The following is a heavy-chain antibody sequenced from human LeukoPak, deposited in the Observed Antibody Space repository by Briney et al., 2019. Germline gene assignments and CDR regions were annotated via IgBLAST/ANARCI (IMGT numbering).Heavy chain of an antibody. J-gene: IGHJ2*01. CDR2: IYYRGST. CDR1: GGSISSYY. Sequence: TSETVCLTCTVSGGSISSYYWSWIRQPPGKGLEWIGYIYYRGSTNYNPSLRSRVTISVDTSKNQFSLKLSSVTAADTAVYYCARRAAPNWYFDLWGRGTLIPVSS. D-gene: IGHD6-13*01. CDR3: ARRAAPNWYFDL. V-gene: IGHV4-59*08.